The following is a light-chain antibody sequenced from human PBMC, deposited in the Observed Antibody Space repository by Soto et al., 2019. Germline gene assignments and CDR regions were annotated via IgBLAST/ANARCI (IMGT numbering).Light chain of an antibody. CDR1: QSVSSY. J-gene: IGKJ4*01. V-gene: IGKV3-11*01. CDR2: YAS. Sequence: EIVLTQSPATLSLSPGERATLSCRASQSVSSYLAGYQQKPRQAPRLLIYYASNRATGIPARFIGSGSATDFSLPISSLAPEDYAVYYCHQFCSSLTFGGGTKVDIK. CDR3: HQFCSSLT.